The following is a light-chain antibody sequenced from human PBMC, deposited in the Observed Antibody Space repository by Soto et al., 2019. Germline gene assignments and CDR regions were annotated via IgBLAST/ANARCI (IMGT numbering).Light chain of an antibody. J-gene: IGKJ1*01. V-gene: IGKV1-5*03. Sequence: DIQMTQSPASLSASVGDTVTITCRASQSISSWLAWYQQKPGKAPKLLIYKASSLESGVPSRFSGSGSGTEFTLTISGLQHDDFETYYCQPYNSYSGTLRHGTKVDIK. CDR2: KAS. CDR1: QSISSW. CDR3: QPYNSYSGT.